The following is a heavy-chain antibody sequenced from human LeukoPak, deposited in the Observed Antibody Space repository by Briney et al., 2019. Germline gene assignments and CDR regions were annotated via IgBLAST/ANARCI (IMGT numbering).Heavy chain of an antibody. Sequence: RAGGSLRLSCAASGFTLSSYAMSWVRQAPGKGLEWVSATSVRGNTDYADSVKGRFTISRDSSKNTLYLQMNRLRAEDAAVYYCAKVGSYCSGGSCYSGTFDYWGQGTLVTVSS. D-gene: IGHD2-15*01. CDR2: TSVRGNT. J-gene: IGHJ4*02. CDR3: AKVGSYCSGGSCYSGTFDY. CDR1: GFTLSSYA. V-gene: IGHV3-23*01.